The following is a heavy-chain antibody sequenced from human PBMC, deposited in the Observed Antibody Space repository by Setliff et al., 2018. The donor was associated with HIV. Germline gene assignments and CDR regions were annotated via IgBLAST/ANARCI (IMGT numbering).Heavy chain of an antibody. Sequence: KTSETLSLTCSVSGVSVGSGDYYWHWIRQHPEKALEWIGYIFRSGDTYYNPSLKSRISMSVDTSKNQFSLELTSLTAADTAVYYCATRPRIAARPFDYWGQGMLVTVSS. CDR3: ATRPRIAARPFDY. V-gene: IGHV4-31*03. CDR1: GVSVGSGDYY. CDR2: IFRSGDT. J-gene: IGHJ4*02. D-gene: IGHD6-6*01.